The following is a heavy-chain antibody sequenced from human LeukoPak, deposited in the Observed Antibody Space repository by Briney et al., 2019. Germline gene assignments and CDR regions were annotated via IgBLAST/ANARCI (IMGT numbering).Heavy chain of an antibody. D-gene: IGHD3-3*01. CDR3: AREGDVLRFLEWPFDY. V-gene: IGHV1-2*06. CDR1: GYTFTGYY. J-gene: IGHJ4*02. Sequence: ASVKVSCKASGYTFTGYYMHWVRQAPGQGLEWMGRINPNSGGTNYAQKFRGRVTMTRDTPISTAYMELSRLRSDDTAVYYCAREGDVLRFLEWPFDYWGQGTLVTVSS. CDR2: INPNSGGT.